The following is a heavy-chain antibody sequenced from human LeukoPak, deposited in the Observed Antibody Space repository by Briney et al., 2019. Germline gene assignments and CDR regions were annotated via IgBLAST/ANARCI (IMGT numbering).Heavy chain of an antibody. J-gene: IGHJ5*02. D-gene: IGHD6-6*01. CDR2: ISGSGDST. V-gene: IGHV3-23*01. Sequence: GGSLRLSCAASGFTFSSYAMSWVRQAPGKGLEWVSAISGSGDSTYYADSVKGRFTISRDNSKNTLYLQMNSLRAEDTAVYFCAKDHQQLVRNNWFDPWGQGTLVAVSS. CDR1: GFTFSSYA. CDR3: AKDHQQLVRNNWFDP.